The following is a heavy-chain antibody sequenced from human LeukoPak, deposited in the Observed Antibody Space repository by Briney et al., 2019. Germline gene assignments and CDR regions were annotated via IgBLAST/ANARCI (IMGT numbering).Heavy chain of an antibody. CDR3: VRALMSPSEY. Sequence: GGSLRLSRAASGFTFSGYWMHWVRQAPGKGLVWVSRINSDGRSTSYADSVKGRFTISRDNAKDTPYLQMNSLRVEDTAVYYCVRALMSPSEYWGQGTLVTVSS. J-gene: IGHJ4*02. D-gene: IGHD3-16*01. V-gene: IGHV3-74*01. CDR1: GFTFSGYW. CDR2: INSDGRST.